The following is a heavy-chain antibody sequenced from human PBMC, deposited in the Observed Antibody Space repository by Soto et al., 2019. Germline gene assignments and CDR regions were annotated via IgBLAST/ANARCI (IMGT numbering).Heavy chain of an antibody. D-gene: IGHD1-1*01. CDR2: IYYSGST. J-gene: IGHJ6*02. CDR3: AREQNWKGFYGMDV. V-gene: IGHV4-59*01. CDR1: GGSTSSYY. Sequence: SETLSLTCSFSGGSTSSYYWSWIRQPPGKGLEWIGYIYYSGSTDYSPSLKSRVTISLDTSKNQFSLKLSSVTAADTALYYCAREQNWKGFYGMDVWGQGTTVTVSS.